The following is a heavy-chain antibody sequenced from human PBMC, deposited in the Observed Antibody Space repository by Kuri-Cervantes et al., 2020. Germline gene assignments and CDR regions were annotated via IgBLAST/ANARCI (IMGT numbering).Heavy chain of an antibody. D-gene: IGHD5-18*01. Sequence: ASVKVSCKASGYTFTSYYMHWVRQAPGQGLEWMGIINPSGGSTSYAQKFQGRVTMTRDTSTITVYMELSSLRSEDTAVYYCARGEGVDTAMAYYFDHWFQGTLVTVSS. CDR3: ARGEGVDTAMAYYFDH. CDR2: INPSGGST. V-gene: IGHV1-46*01. J-gene: IGHJ4*02. CDR1: GYTFTSYY.